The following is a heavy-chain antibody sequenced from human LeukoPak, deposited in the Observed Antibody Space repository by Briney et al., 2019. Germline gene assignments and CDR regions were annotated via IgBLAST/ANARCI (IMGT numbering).Heavy chain of an antibody. CDR2: ISSSSSTI. CDR3: AKNAAVGQQWLVLFVDY. J-gene: IGHJ4*02. CDR1: GFTFSSYS. D-gene: IGHD6-19*01. V-gene: IGHV3-48*01. Sequence: TGGSLRLSCAASGFTFSSYSMNWVRQAPGKGLEWVSYISSSSSTIYYADSVKGRFTISRDNAKNSLYLQMNSLRAEDTAVYYCAKNAAVGQQWLVLFVDYWGQGTLVTVSS.